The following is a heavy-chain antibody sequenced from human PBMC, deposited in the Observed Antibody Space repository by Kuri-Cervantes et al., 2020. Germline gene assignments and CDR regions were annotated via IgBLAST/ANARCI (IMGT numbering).Heavy chain of an antibody. CDR3: ARSRGFRANYYYGMDA. CDR2: IWYDGSNK. J-gene: IGHJ6*02. Sequence: LSLTCAASGFTFSSYGMHWVRQAPGKGLEWVAVIWYDGSNKYYADSVKGRFTISRDNSKNTLYLQMNSLRAEDTAVYYCARSRGFRANYYYGMDAWGQGTLVTVSS. V-gene: IGHV3-33*01. D-gene: IGHD3-10*01. CDR1: GFTFSSYG.